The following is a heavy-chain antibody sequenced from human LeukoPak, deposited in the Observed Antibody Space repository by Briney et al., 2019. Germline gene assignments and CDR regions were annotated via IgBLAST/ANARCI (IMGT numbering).Heavy chain of an antibody. V-gene: IGHV1-2*02. J-gene: IGHJ4*02. Sequence: GASVKVSCKASGYTFTGYYMHWVRQAPGQGLEWMGWFNPNSGGTNYAQKFQGRVTMTRDTSISTAYMELSRLRSDDTAVYYCARDKTYYDSSGYYFDYWGQGTLVTVSS. CDR1: GYTFTGYY. D-gene: IGHD3-22*01. CDR2: FNPNSGGT. CDR3: ARDKTYYDSSGYYFDY.